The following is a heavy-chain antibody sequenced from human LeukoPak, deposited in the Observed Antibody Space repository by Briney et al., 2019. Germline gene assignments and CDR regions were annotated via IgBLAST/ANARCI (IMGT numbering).Heavy chain of an antibody. CDR3: AREGRSYYDISYYYYMDV. D-gene: IGHD3-22*01. V-gene: IGHV4-61*02. J-gene: IGHJ6*03. Sequence: KSSETLSLTCTVSGGSISSGSYYWSWIRQPAGKGPEWIGRIYTSVSTNYNPSLKSRVTISVDTSKNQFSLKLSSVTAADTAVYYCAREGRSYYDISYYYYMDVWGKGTTVTVSS. CDR1: GGSISSGSYY. CDR2: IYTSVST.